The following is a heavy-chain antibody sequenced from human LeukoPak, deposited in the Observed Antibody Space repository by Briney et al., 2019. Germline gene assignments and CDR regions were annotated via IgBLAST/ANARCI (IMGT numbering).Heavy chain of an antibody. CDR3: ARRGGSYRANYYYYMDV. V-gene: IGHV4-34*01. CDR1: GGSFSRYY. CDR2: INHSGST. Sequence: SETLSLTCAVYGGSFSRYYWSWISQPPGKRLEWIGEINHSGSTNYNPSLKSRVTISVDTSKNQFSLKLSSVTAADTAVYYCARRGGSYRANYYYYMDVWGKGTTVTISS. D-gene: IGHD1-26*01. J-gene: IGHJ6*03.